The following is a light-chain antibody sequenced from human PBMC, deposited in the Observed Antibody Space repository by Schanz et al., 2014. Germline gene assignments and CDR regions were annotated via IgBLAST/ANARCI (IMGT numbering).Light chain of an antibody. CDR1: QSISSW. CDR3: QQYNSYWT. V-gene: IGKV1-5*01. CDR2: TAS. Sequence: DIQMTQSPSTLSASVGDRVTITCRASQSISSWLAWYQQKPGKAPKLLIYTASTLQSGVPSRFSGSGSGTEFTLTISSLQPXXXATYYCQQYNSYWTFGQGTKVEIK. J-gene: IGKJ1*01.